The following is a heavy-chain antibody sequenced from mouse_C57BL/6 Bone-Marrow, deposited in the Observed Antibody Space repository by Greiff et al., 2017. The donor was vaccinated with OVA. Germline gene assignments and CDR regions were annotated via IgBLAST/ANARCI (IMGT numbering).Heavy chain of an antibody. CDR1: GFNIKDDY. V-gene: IGHV14-4*01. D-gene: IGHD2-1*01. Sequence: EVQLVESGAELVRPGASVKLSCTASGFNIKDDYMHWVKQRPEQGLEWIGWIDPENGDTEYASKFQGKATITADTSSTTAYLQLSSLTSEDTAVYYCTSYGNFDYWGQGTTLTVSS. J-gene: IGHJ2*01. CDR3: TSYGNFDY. CDR2: IDPENGDT.